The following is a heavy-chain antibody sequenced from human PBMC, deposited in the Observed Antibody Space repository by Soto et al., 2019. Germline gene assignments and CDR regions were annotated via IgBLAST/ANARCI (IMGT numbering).Heavy chain of an antibody. J-gene: IGHJ6*03. V-gene: IGHV4-59*01. CDR3: ARGLNYYYYYMDV. CDR2: IYYSGST. CDR1: GGSISNYY. Sequence: SETLSLTCTVSGGSISNYYWSWIRQPPGKGLEWIGYIYYSGSTNYNPSLKSRVTISVDTSKNQFSLKVSSVTAADTAVYYCARGLNYYYYYMDVWGKGTTVTVSS.